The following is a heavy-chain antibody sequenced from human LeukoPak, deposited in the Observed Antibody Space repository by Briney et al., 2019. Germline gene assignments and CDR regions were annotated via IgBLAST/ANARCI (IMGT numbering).Heavy chain of an antibody. Sequence: SETPSLTCTVSGGSISSYYWSWIRQPPGKGLEWIGYIYYSGSTNYNPSLKSRVTISVDTSKNQFSLKLSSVTAADTAVYYCARRRLQTFDPWGQGTLVTVSS. J-gene: IGHJ5*02. CDR3: ARRRLQTFDP. CDR1: GGSISSYY. D-gene: IGHD4-11*01. CDR2: IYYSGST. V-gene: IGHV4-59*08.